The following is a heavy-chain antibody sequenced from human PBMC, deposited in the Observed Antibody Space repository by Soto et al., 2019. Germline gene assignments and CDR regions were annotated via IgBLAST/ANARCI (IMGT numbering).Heavy chain of an antibody. V-gene: IGHV3-23*04. CDR2: ISGSGGST. CDR1: GFTFSSYA. CDR3: AKDPSYYDSGGYYYMPYYFDY. J-gene: IGHJ4*02. Sequence: EVQLVESGGGLLQPGGSLRLSCAASGFTFSSYAMSWVRQAPGKGLEWVSAISGSGGSTYYADSVKGRFTIPRDNSKNTLYLQMNSLRAEDTAVYYCAKDPSYYDSGGYYYMPYYFDYWGQPTLVTVSS. D-gene: IGHD3-22*01.